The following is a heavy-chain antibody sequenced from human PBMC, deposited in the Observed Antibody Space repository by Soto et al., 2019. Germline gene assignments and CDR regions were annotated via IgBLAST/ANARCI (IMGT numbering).Heavy chain of an antibody. CDR2: ITGGGDYT. J-gene: IGHJ2*01. CDR3: VKKIAGTTTNGAYWYFDL. CDR1: GFTFSDFA. Sequence: PGGSLRLSCAASGFTFSDFAMNWVRQAPGKGLEWVSGITGGGDYTFYADSVKGRFTISRVQSKNTVYLQMNSLRAEDTALYYCVKKIAGTTTNGAYWYFDLWGRGTLVTVSS. D-gene: IGHD2-8*01. V-gene: IGHV3-23*01.